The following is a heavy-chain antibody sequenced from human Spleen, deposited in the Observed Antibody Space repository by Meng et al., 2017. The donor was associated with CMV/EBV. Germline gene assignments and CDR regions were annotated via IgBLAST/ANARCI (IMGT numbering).Heavy chain of an antibody. CDR2: ISSSSRYI. CDR3: ATRMGTGYTND. CDR1: GFTFSGYS. Sequence: GVLKISCAASGFTFSGYSMNWVRQAPGKGLEWVSMISSSSRYIYYADSVKGRFTISRDNADNSLYLQMNNLRADDTAVYYCATRMGTGYTNDWGQGTLVTVSS. J-gene: IGHJ4*02. D-gene: IGHD6-13*01. V-gene: IGHV3-21*01.